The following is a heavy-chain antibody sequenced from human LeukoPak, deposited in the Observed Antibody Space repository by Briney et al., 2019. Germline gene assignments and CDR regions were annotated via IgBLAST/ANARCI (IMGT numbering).Heavy chain of an antibody. CDR2: ISTSSSYI. J-gene: IGHJ4*02. CDR3: ARDPGFDYSP. V-gene: IGHV3-21*01. CDR1: GFIFSSYS. Sequence: GGSLRLSCAASGFIFSSYSMSWVRQAPGEGLEWVSSISTSSSYIYYADSVKGRFTISRDNAKNSLYLQMNSLRAEDTAMYYCARDPGFDYSPWGQGTLVTVSS. D-gene: IGHD4-11*01.